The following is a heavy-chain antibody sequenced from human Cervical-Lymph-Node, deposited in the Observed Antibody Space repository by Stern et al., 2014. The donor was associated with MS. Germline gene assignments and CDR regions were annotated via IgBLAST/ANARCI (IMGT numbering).Heavy chain of an antibody. CDR1: GYTFTSYD. CDR2: INPNSGNT. D-gene: IGHD6-6*01. V-gene: IGHV1-8*01. Sequence: LVESGAEVKKPGASGKVSCKASGYTFTSYDINWARQATGQGLEWMGGINPNSGNTGYAQKFQGRVTMTRNTSISTAYMELSSLRSEDTAVYYCARGRLAARSSSNFDYWGQGTLVTVSS. J-gene: IGHJ4*02. CDR3: ARGRLAARSSSNFDY.